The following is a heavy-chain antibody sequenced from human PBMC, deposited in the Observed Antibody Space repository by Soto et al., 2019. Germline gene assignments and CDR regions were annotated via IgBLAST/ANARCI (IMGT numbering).Heavy chain of an antibody. CDR1: GYSFTSYW. CDR3: ARHQSRLRFLEWPPYYMDV. V-gene: IGHV5-51*01. D-gene: IGHD3-3*01. CDR2: IYPGDSDT. J-gene: IGHJ6*03. Sequence: PGESLKISCKGSGYSFTSYWIGWVRQMPGKGLEWMGIIYPGDSDTRYSPSFQGQVTISADKSISTAYLQWSSLKASDTAMYYCARHQSRLRFLEWPPYYMDVWGKGTTVTVSS.